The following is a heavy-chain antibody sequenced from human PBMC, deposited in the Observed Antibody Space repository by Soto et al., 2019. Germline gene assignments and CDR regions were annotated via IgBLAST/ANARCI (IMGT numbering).Heavy chain of an antibody. CDR2: IIPRSAKS. CDR1: GDMFDTYT. D-gene: IGHD5-12*01. Sequence: SVKVSCKASGDMFDTYTITWMRQAPGRGLEWVGGIIPRSAKSNYAQKFEGRVTITADESTSTAYMELSSLRSEDTAVYYCARALEMATINPSFDYWGQGTLVTVSS. CDR3: ARALEMATINPSFDY. V-gene: IGHV1-69*13. J-gene: IGHJ4*02.